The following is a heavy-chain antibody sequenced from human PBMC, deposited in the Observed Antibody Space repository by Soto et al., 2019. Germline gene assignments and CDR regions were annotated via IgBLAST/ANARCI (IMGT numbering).Heavy chain of an antibody. Sequence: ASVKVSCKASGYTFTSYARHWVRQAPGQRLEWMGWINAGNGNTKYSQKFQGRVTITRDTSASTAYMELSSLRSEDTAVYYCARDAFSSGSYQGFDYWGQGTLVTVSS. CDR1: GYTFTSYA. CDR3: ARDAFSSGSYQGFDY. V-gene: IGHV1-3*01. D-gene: IGHD1-26*01. CDR2: INAGNGNT. J-gene: IGHJ4*02.